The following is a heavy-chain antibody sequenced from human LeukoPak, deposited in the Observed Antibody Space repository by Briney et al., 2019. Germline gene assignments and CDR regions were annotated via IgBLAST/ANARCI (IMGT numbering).Heavy chain of an antibody. CDR3: ARDSWFGELPGTYYYYGMDV. CDR2: INPNSGGT. V-gene: IGHV1-2*02. CDR1: GYTFTGYY. J-gene: IGHJ6*02. Sequence: ASVKVSCKASGYTFTGYYMHWVRQAPGQGLEWMGWINPNSGGTNYAQKFQGRVTMTRDTSISTAYMGLSRLRSDDTAVYYCARDSWFGELPGTYYYYGMDVWGQGTTVTVSS. D-gene: IGHD3-10*01.